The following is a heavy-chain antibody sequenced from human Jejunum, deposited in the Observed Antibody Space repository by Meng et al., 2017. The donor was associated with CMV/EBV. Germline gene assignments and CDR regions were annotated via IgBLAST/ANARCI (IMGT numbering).Heavy chain of an antibody. Sequence: GPTALPWGVCCGSIKNGQWWSWVRQAPGKGLEWIGEIYHSGRTNYNPSVKSRVSMSVDKSQNHFSLRLSSVTAADTAVYYCTTLYGDSISWGQGTLVTVSS. CDR1: CGSIKNGQW. CDR3: TTLYGDSIS. CDR2: IYHSGRT. J-gene: IGHJ4*02. V-gene: IGHV4-4*02. D-gene: IGHD4-17*01.